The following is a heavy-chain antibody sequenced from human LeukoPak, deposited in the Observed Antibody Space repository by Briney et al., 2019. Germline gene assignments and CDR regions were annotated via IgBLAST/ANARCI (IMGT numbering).Heavy chain of an antibody. CDR1: GYSISSGYY. Sequence: PSETLSLTCAVSGYSISSGYYWGWIRQPPGKGLEWIGSIYHSGSTYYNPSLKSRVTISVDTSKNQFSLKLSSVTAADTAVYYCARDHDVLLWFGESALNAFDIWGQGTMVTVSS. V-gene: IGHV4-38-2*02. CDR3: ARDHDVLLWFGESALNAFDI. CDR2: IYHSGST. J-gene: IGHJ3*02. D-gene: IGHD3-10*01.